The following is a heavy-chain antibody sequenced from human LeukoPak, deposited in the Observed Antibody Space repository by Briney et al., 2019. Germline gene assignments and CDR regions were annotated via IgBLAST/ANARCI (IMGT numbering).Heavy chain of an antibody. J-gene: IGHJ4*02. CDR2: IFYSGTT. Sequence: PSETLSLTCTVSGGSISSSSYYWGWIRQPPGKGMEWIGTIFYSGTTYYNPSLKSRVTISVDTSKNQFSLKLSSVTAADTAVYYCARQGAYSYGIFDYWGQGTLVTVSS. V-gene: IGHV4-39*01. CDR1: GGSISSSSYY. CDR3: ARQGAYSYGIFDY. D-gene: IGHD5-18*01.